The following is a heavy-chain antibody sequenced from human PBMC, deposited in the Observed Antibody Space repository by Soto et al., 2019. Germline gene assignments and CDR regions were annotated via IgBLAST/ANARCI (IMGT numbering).Heavy chain of an antibody. J-gene: IGHJ6*02. CDR2: INAGNGNT. V-gene: IGHV1-3*01. CDR1: GDTFTSYA. Sequence: ASVKVSCEASGDTFTSYAMHWVRQAPGQRLEWMGWINAGNGNTKYSQKFQGRVTITRDTSASTAYMELSSLRSEDTAVYYCARDSLVAAYPILECLVPPPLYYYYQGMDVWGQGTTVTVSS. CDR3: ARDSLVAAYPILECLVPPPLYYYYQGMDV. D-gene: IGHD3-3*01.